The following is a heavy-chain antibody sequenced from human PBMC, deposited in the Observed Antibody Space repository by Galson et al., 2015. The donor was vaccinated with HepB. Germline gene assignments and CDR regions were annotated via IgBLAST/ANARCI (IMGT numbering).Heavy chain of an antibody. CDR1: GYTFTGYY. V-gene: IGHV1-2*02. J-gene: IGHJ3*02. CDR3: ARAPDADPSTFDI. D-gene: IGHD2-2*01. CDR2: INPNSGGT. Sequence: SVKVSCKASGYTFTGYYMHWVRQAPGQGLEWMGWINPNSGGTNYAQKFQGRVTMTRDTSISTAYMELSRLRSDDTAVYYCARAPDADPSTFDIWGQGTMVTVSS.